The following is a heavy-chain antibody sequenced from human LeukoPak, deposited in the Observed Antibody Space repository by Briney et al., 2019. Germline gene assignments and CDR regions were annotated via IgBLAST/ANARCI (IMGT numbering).Heavy chain of an antibody. CDR3: SGGGSITVAGY. Sequence: PGGSLRLSCAASGFTFSNSFMHWVRQAPGKGLVWVSRINSDGSSTNYADSVKGRFTISRDNAKNTLFLQMNSLRAEDSAVYYCSGGGSITVAGYWGQGTLVTASS. CDR1: GFTFSNSF. V-gene: IGHV3-74*01. J-gene: IGHJ4*02. D-gene: IGHD3-10*01. CDR2: INSDGSST.